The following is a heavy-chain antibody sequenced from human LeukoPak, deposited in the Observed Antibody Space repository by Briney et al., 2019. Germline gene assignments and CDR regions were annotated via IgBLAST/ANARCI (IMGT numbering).Heavy chain of an antibody. CDR2: VSGTGENI. V-gene: IGHV3-23*01. CDR1: GFTFSSYG. J-gene: IGHJ4*02. CDR3: ARDRRGLLSFDY. D-gene: IGHD1-26*01. Sequence: GGSLRLSCAASGFTFSSYGMHWVRQAPGKGLEWVSGVSGTGENIYYGDSVKGRFTISRDNSRNTLYLQMNSLRAEDTAVYYCARDRRGLLSFDYWGQGTLVTVSS.